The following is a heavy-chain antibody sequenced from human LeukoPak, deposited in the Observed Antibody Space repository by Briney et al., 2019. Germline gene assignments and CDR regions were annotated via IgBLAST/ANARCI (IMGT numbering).Heavy chain of an antibody. D-gene: IGHD6-13*01. V-gene: IGHV3-15*01. CDR2: IRGKADGETT. Sequence: GGSLRLSCTASGFTFSNAWMTWVRQALGKGPEWLGRIRGKADGETTDYAAPVKGRFTISRDDSRDILYLQMNSLTTEDTAVYYCILAAAGPAYWGQGALVTVSS. CDR3: ILAAAGPAY. J-gene: IGHJ4*02. CDR1: GFTFSNAW.